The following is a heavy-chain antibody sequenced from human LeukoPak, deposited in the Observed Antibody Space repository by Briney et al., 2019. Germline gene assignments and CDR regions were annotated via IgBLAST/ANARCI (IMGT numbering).Heavy chain of an antibody. D-gene: IGHD1-26*01. V-gene: IGHV4-30-2*01. CDR2: IYHSGST. J-gene: IGHJ4*02. Sequence: PSQTLSLTCTVSGGSISSGGYYWSWIRQPPGKGLEWIGYIYHSGSTYYNPSLKSRVTISVDRSKNQFSLKLGSVTAADTAVYYCARDSLSVGAGDYWGQGTLVTVSS. CDR1: GGSISSGGYY. CDR3: ARDSLSVGAGDY.